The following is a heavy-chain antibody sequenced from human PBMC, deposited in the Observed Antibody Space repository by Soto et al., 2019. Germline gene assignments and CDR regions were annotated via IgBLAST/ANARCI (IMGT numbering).Heavy chain of an antibody. Sequence: ASVKVSFTASGYPFTAFDINWVRQAAGQGLEWMGWMNPSSGDSAFAQRFQDRITMTRTASISTAYMELSRLTSDDTAVYYCVRQPGGVATPGDDYWGQGTLVTVSS. CDR2: MNPSSGDS. CDR3: VRQPGGVATPGDDY. D-gene: IGHD2-15*01. J-gene: IGHJ4*02. CDR1: GYPFTAFD. V-gene: IGHV1-8*01.